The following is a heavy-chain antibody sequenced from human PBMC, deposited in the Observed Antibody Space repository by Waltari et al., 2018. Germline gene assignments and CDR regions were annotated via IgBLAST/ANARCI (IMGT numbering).Heavy chain of an antibody. CDR1: GGSFGGYY. D-gene: IGHD3-16*02. J-gene: IGHJ4*02. CDR3: ARAIYRRGFQGISDY. CDR2: IDHSGST. Sequence: QVQLQQWGAALLKPSETLSLTCAVYGGSFGGYYWTWISQPPGKGLEWIGEIDHSGSTNYNPSLKSRVIISVDTSKNQFSLKLSSVTAADTAVYYCARAIYRRGFQGISDYWGQGTLVTVSS. V-gene: IGHV4-34*01.